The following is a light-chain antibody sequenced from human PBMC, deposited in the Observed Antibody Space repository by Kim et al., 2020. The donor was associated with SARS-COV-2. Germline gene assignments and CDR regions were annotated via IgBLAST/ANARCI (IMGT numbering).Light chain of an antibody. CDR3: QQYGSSPGWT. CDR1: QSVSSSY. J-gene: IGKJ1*01. CDR2: GAS. V-gene: IGKV3-20*01. Sequence: PGESPTLSCRASQSVSSSYLAWYQQKPGQAPRLLIYGASSRATGIPDRFSGSGSGTDFTLTISRLEPEDFAVYYCQQYGSSPGWTFGQGTKVDIK.